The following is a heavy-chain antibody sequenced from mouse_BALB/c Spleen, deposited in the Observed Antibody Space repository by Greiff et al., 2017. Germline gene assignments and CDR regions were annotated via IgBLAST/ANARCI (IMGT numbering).Heavy chain of an antibody. V-gene: IGHV14-4*02. Sequence: DVQLQESGAELVRSGASVKLSCTASGFNIKDYYMHWVKQRPEQGLEWIGWIDPENGDTEYAPKFQGKATMTADTSSNTAYLQLSSLTSEDTAVYYCARHYRYGRYAMDYWGQGTSVTVSS. CDR1: GFNIKDYY. J-gene: IGHJ4*01. CDR3: ARHYRYGRYAMDY. CDR2: IDPENGDT. D-gene: IGHD2-14*01.